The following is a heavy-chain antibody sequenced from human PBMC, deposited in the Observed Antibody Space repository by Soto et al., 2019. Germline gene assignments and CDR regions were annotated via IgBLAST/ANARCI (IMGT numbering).Heavy chain of an antibody. CDR3: TRSSSTVTALDY. D-gene: IGHD2-2*01. CDR2: IYHSGST. V-gene: IGHV4-30-2*01. CDR1: GGSISSGGYS. J-gene: IGHJ4*02. Sequence: QLQLQESVSGLVKPSQTLSLTCAVSGGSISSGGYSWSWIRRPPGKGLEWVVYIYHSGSTYYNPSLRSRVTISIDRSKNQFSLTLSSVTASNTTVYYCTRSSSTVTALDYWGQGTLVTGSS.